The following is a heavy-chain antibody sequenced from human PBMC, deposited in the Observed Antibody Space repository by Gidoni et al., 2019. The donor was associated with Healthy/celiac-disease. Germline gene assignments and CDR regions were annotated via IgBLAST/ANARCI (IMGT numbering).Heavy chain of an antibody. CDR2: INHSGST. V-gene: IGHV4-34*01. Sequence: QVQLQQWGAGLLKPSETLSLTCAVYGGSFSGYYWRWIRQPPGKGLEWIGEINHSGSTNYNPSLKSRVTISVDTSKNQFSLKLSSVTAADTAVYYCARGPMVRGVIRRAFDYWGQGTLVTVSS. CDR3: ARGPMVRGVIRRAFDY. D-gene: IGHD3-10*01. CDR1: GGSFSGYY. J-gene: IGHJ4*02.